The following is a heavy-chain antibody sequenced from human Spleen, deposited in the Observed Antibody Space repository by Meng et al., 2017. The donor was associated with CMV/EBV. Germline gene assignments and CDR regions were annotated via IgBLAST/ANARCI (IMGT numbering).Heavy chain of an antibody. Sequence: CQDSGYTFTKYGISWVRQAPGQGLEWMGGISAYNGNTKYAQKLQGRVTMTTDTSTSTAYMELRSLRSDDTAIYFCARDRATRAYYFDYWGQGTLVTVSS. J-gene: IGHJ4*02. CDR1: GYTFTKYG. CDR3: ARDRATRAYYFDY. D-gene: IGHD1-1*01. CDR2: ISAYNGNT. V-gene: IGHV1-18*01.